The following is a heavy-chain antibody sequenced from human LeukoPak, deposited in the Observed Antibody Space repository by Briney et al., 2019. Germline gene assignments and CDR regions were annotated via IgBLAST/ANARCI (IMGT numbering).Heavy chain of an antibody. D-gene: IGHD5-24*01. V-gene: IGHV4-59*10. J-gene: IGHJ5*02. CDR2: IYTSGST. CDR3: ARGVEMATITRGNWFDP. Sequence: KASETLSLTCAVYDGSFSGYYWSWIRQPAGKGLEWIGRIYTSGSTNYNPSLKSRVTISVDTSKNQFSLRLSSVTAADTAVYYCARGVEMATITRGNWFDPWGQGTLVTVSS. CDR1: DGSFSGYY.